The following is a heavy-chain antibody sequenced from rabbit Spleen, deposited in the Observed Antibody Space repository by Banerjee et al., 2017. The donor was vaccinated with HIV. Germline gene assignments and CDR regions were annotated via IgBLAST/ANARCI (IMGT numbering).Heavy chain of an antibody. V-gene: IGHV1S45*01. CDR2: IEGGSSAFS. CDR1: GVSFSNNHY. Sequence: QEQLEESGGDLVKPGASLTLTCTASGVSFSNNHYMCWVRQAPGKGLEWIACIEGGSSAFSYFASWAKGRFTISKTSSTTVTLQMTSLTAADTATYFCARDSGSSFSSYGMDLWGQGTLVTVS. CDR3: ARDSGSSFSSYGMDL. D-gene: IGHD8-1*01. J-gene: IGHJ6*01.